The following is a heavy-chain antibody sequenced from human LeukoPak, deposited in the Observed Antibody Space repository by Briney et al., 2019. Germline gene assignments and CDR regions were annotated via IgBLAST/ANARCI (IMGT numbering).Heavy chain of an antibody. CDR2: INPNSGGT. D-gene: IGHD6-13*01. J-gene: IGHJ4*02. V-gene: IGHV1-2*02. Sequence: ASMKVSCKASGYSFTTKTIHWVRQAPGQRLEWMGWINPNSGGTNYTQKFQGRVTMTRDTSISTAYMELSRLRSDDTAVYYCARKYGYESFGYWGQGTLVTVSS. CDR3: ARKYGYESFGY. CDR1: GYSFTTKT.